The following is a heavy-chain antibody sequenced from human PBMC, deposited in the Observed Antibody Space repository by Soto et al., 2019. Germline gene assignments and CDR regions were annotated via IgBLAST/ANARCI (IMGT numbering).Heavy chain of an antibody. CDR2: INHSGST. D-gene: IGHD3-16*02. CDR3: ARLRLGELSLYPYYYYGMDV. J-gene: IGHJ6*02. CDR1: GGSFSGYY. V-gene: IGHV4-34*01. Sequence: SETLSLTCAVYGGSFSGYYWSWIRQPPGKGLEWIGEINHSGSTNYNPSLKSRVTTSVDTSKNQFSLKLSSVTAADTAVYYCARLRLGELSLYPYYYYGMDVWGQGTTVTVSS.